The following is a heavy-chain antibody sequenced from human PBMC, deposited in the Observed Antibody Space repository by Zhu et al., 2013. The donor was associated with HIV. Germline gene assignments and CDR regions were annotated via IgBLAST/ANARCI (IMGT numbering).Heavy chain of an antibody. CDR1: GGTFSSYA. J-gene: IGHJ6*02. CDR2: IIPIFGTA. D-gene: IGHD3-22*01. Sequence: QVQLVQSGAEVKKPGSSVKVSCKASGGTFSSYAISWVRQAPGQGLEWMGGIIPIFGTANYAQKFQGRVTITADESTSTAYMELSSLRSEDTAVCYCARDTRRWYGYLGETTNNYYYGMDVWGQGTTVTVSS. CDR3: ARDTRRWYGYLGETTNNYYYGMDV. V-gene: IGHV1-69*01.